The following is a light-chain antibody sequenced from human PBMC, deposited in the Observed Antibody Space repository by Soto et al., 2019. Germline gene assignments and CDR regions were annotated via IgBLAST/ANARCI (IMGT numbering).Light chain of an antibody. V-gene: IGLV1-44*01. CDR2: SSD. CDR3: VAWDDRLNGWV. Sequence: QSVLIQPPSASGTPGKRVTISCSGRNSNIGSNTVSWYHQVPGTSPKVVIYSSDQRPSGVPDRLSASKSGTSASLAISGLPSADEGDYYCVAWDDRLNGWVFGGGTKLTVL. CDR1: NSNIGSNT. J-gene: IGLJ3*02.